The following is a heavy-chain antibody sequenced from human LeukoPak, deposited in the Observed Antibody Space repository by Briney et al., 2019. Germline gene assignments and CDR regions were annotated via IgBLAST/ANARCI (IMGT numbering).Heavy chain of an antibody. CDR1: GGSISSGGYY. J-gene: IGHJ4*02. Sequence: SETLSLTCTVSGGSISSGGYYWSWIRQHPRKGLEWIGYIYYSGSTYYNPSLKSRVTISVDTSKNQFSLKLCSVTAADTAVYYCASESVALAGIDYWGQGTLVTVSS. CDR2: IYYSGST. CDR3: ASESVALAGIDY. V-gene: IGHV4-31*03. D-gene: IGHD6-19*01.